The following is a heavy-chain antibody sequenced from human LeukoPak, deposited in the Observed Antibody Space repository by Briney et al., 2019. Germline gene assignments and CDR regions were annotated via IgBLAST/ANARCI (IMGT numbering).Heavy chain of an antibody. CDR3: ARDDALGDNALDI. D-gene: IGHD3-16*01. V-gene: IGHV3-33*01. Sequence: GRSLRLSCAASGFTFSSYGMHWVRQAPGKGLEWVAVILNDGSQEKYADSVKGRFTISRDNFKNTLFLQMSSLRAEDTAVYYCARDDALGDNALDIWGQGTMVTVSS. J-gene: IGHJ3*02. CDR1: GFTFSSYG. CDR2: ILNDGSQE.